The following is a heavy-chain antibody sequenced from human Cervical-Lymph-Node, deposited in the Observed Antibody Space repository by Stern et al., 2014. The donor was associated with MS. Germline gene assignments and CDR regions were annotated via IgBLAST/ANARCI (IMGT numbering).Heavy chain of an antibody. Sequence: VQLVESGGGVVQPGRSLRLSCAASGFTFSSYGMHWVRQAPGKGLEWVAVIWYDGSNKYYADSVKGRFTISRDNSKNTLYLQMNSLRAEDTAVYYCARDPSYSGSYRWFDPWGQGTLVTVSS. D-gene: IGHD1-26*01. CDR1: GFTFSSYG. V-gene: IGHV3-33*01. J-gene: IGHJ5*02. CDR3: ARDPSYSGSYRWFDP. CDR2: IWYDGSNK.